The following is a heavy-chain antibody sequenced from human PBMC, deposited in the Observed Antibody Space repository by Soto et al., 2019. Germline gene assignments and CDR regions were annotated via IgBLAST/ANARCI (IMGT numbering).Heavy chain of an antibody. D-gene: IGHD1-26*01. J-gene: IGHJ6*03. Sequence: QVQLQESGPGLVKPSETLSLTCAVSGGSISISNWWRWVRQTPGKGLEWIGQIHHSGSTNYSPSLTRRVPISVDKSKHQFSLKMNSVTAADTAVYYCARGGYYFYMDVWGKGTTVTVSS. CDR3: ARGGYYFYMDV. V-gene: IGHV4-4*02. CDR2: IHHSGST. CDR1: GGSISISNW.